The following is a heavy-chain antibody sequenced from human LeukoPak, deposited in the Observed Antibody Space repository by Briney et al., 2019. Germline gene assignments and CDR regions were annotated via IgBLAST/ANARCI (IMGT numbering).Heavy chain of an antibody. CDR3: VTERGPGWFDP. V-gene: IGHV4-59*01. D-gene: IGHD2-2*01. Sequence: NPSETLSLTCTVSGGSISSYYWSWIRQPPGKGLEWIGYIYYSGSTNYNPSLKSRVTISVDTSKNQFSLKLSSVTAADTAVYYCVTERGPGWFDPWGQGTLVTVSS. CDR1: GGSISSYY. CDR2: IYYSGST. J-gene: IGHJ5*02.